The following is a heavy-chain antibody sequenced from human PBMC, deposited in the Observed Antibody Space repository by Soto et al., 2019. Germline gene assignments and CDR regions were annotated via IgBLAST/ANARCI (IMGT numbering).Heavy chain of an antibody. V-gene: IGHV1-3*01. D-gene: IGHD2-2*01. CDR3: ARDQGYCSSTSCYPITYNWFDP. Sequence: ASVKVSCKASGYTFTSYAMHWVRQAPGQRLEWMGWINAGNGNTKYSRKFQGRVTITRDTSASTAYMELSSLRSEDTAVYYCARDQGYCSSTSCYPITYNWFDPWGQGTLVTVSS. CDR2: INAGNGNT. J-gene: IGHJ5*02. CDR1: GYTFTSYA.